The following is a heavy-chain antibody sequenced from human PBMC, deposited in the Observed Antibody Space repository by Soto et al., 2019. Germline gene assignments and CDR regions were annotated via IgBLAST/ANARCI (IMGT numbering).Heavy chain of an antibody. CDR1: GYTFTGYY. D-gene: IGHD7-27*01. CDR3: ARECSHYSRETGVGYFDH. Sequence: ASVKVSCKASGYTFTGYYMHWVRQAPGQGLEWMEWINPNSGGTNYAQKFQGWVTMTRDTSISTAYMELSRLRSDDTAVYYCARECSHYSRETGVGYFDHWGQGTLVTVSS. CDR2: INPNSGGT. J-gene: IGHJ4*02. V-gene: IGHV1-2*04.